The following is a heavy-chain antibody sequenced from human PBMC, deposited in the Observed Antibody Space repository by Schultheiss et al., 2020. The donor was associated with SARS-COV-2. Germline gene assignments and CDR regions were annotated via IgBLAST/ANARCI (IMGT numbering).Heavy chain of an antibody. Sequence: GESLKISCAASGFTFSNSDMNWVRQAPGKGLEWVSGVSWNGSRTHYADSVKGRFIISRDNSKNTLYLQMNSLRAEDTAVYYCARDRQWLGYYYYGMDVWGQGTTVTVSS. CDR1: GFTFSNSD. D-gene: IGHD6-19*01. CDR2: VSWNGSRT. J-gene: IGHJ6*02. V-gene: IGHV3-19*01. CDR3: ARDRQWLGYYYYGMDV.